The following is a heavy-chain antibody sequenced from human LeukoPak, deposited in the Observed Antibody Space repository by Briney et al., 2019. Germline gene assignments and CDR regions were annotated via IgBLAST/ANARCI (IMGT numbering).Heavy chain of an antibody. J-gene: IGHJ4*02. CDR1: RFTFSGFA. D-gene: IGHD5-18*01. CDR2: IRDSGGTT. V-gene: IGHV3-23*01. Sequence: GGSLRLSCVASRFTFSGFAMSWVRQAPGKGLEWVSTIRDSGGTTYYADSVKGRFTISRDNAKNSLYLQMNSLRAEDTAVYYCAREGYSYGYKHFDYWGQGTLVTVSS. CDR3: AREGYSYGYKHFDY.